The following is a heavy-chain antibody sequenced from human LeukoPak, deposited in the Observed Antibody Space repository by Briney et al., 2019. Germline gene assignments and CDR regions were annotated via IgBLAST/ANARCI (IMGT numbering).Heavy chain of an antibody. J-gene: IGHJ5*02. D-gene: IGHD3-10*01. CDR1: GDSISSSSYY. CDR2: IYYSGST. Sequence: SETLSLTCTVSGDSISSSSYYWGWLRQPPGKGLEWIGSIYYSGSTYYTPSLKSRVTISVDTSKNQSSLKLSSVTAADTAVYYCARRLINNWFDPWGQRTLVTVSS. V-gene: IGHV4-39*01. CDR3: ARRLINNWFDP.